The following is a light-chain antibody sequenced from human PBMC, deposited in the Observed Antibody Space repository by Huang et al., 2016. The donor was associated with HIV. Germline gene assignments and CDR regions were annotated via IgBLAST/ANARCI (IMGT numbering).Light chain of an antibody. CDR3: QQRSSPLT. V-gene: IGKV3-11*01. Sequence: EIVLTQSPATLSLSPGQRATLSCRTSQSVGNYLAWYQQRPGQAPRLLINDASNRAIGIQARFSGSGAGTAFTLTISSLEPDDFAVYYCQQRSSPLTFGGGTKVEIK. J-gene: IGKJ4*01. CDR1: QSVGNY. CDR2: DAS.